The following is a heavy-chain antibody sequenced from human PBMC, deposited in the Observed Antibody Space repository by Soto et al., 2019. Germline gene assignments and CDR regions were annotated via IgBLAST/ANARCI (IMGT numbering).Heavy chain of an antibody. V-gene: IGHV3-48*03. CDR3: ARESEDLTSNFDY. Sequence: AVSLRLSFAASGFTFSSYEMNWVRQAPGKGLEWVSYINSGGTNIYYADSVKGRFTISRHNAKSSLYLEMNSLRAEDTAVYYCARESEDLTSNFDYWGQGTLVTVSA. CDR1: GFTFSSYE. J-gene: IGHJ4*02. CDR2: INSGGTNI.